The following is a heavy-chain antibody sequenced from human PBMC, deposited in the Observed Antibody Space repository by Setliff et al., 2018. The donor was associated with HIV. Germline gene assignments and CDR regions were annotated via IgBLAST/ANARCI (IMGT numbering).Heavy chain of an antibody. CDR2: FDPEDGET. V-gene: IGHV1-24*01. CDR3: TTEFPLSSPYYYDSSGYYY. D-gene: IGHD3-22*01. Sequence: ASVKVSCKVSGYTLSEVSRHWVRQAPGKGLEWMGGFDPEDGETIYAQKFQGRVTMTEDTSTDTAYMELRSLRSEDTAVYYCTTEFPLSSPYYYDSSGYYYWGQGTLVTVSS. J-gene: IGHJ4*02. CDR1: GYTLSEVS.